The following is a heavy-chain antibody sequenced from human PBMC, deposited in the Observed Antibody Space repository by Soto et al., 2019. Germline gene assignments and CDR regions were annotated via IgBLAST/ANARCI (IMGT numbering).Heavy chain of an antibody. Sequence: SETLSLTCTVSGGSISSGSYYWGWIRQPPGKGLEWIGSIYYSGNTYYNPSLKSRVTLSVDTSKNQFSLKLSSVTAADTAVYYCARLGGSYAVPHFDYWGQGTLVTVSS. CDR2: IYYSGNT. D-gene: IGHD1-26*01. CDR1: GGSISSGSYY. J-gene: IGHJ4*02. CDR3: ARLGGSYAVPHFDY. V-gene: IGHV4-39*07.